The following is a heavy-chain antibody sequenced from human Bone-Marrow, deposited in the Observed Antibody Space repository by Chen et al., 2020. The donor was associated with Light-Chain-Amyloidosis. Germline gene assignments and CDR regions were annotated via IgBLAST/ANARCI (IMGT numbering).Heavy chain of an antibody. J-gene: IGHJ3*02. CDR1: GFTFSRHS. D-gene: IGHD1-1*01. CDR2: ISYHGNNK. CDR3: ARVGFYNWNVHNAFDI. V-gene: IGHV3-30-3*01. Sequence: QVQLVESGGGVVQPGTSLRLSCAASGFTFSRHSMHWVRQAPGKGLEWVAAISYHGNNKYYADSVKGRFTISRDNAKNSLYLQMNSLRAEDTAVYYCARVGFYNWNVHNAFDIWGQGTMVTVSS.